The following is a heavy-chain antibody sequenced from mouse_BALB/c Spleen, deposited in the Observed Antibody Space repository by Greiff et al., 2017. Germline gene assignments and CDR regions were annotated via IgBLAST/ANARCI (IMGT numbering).Heavy chain of an antibody. J-gene: IGHJ1*01. CDR3: ARREDGSSYNWYFDV. Sequence: EVKLQESGPGLVKPSQSLSLTCTVTGYSITSDYAWNWIRQFPGNKLEWMGYISYSGSTSYNPSLKSRISITRDTSKNQFFLQLNSVTTEDTATYYCARREDGSSYNWYFDVWGAGTTVTVSS. D-gene: IGHD1-1*01. CDR2: ISYSGST. V-gene: IGHV3-2*02. CDR1: GYSITSDYA.